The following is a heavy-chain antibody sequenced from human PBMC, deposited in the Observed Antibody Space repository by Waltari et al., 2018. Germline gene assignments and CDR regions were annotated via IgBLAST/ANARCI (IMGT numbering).Heavy chain of an antibody. V-gene: IGHV3-64*07. CDR2: ISSNGGST. D-gene: IGHD2-15*01. CDR1: GFTFSSYA. CDR3: ARGVVGGYFDY. J-gene: IGHJ4*02. Sequence: EVQLVESGGGLVQPGGSLRLSCAASGFTFSSYAMHWVRQAPGKGLEYVSAISSNGGSTYYADSVKGRFTISRDNSKNTLYLQMGSLRAEDMAVYYCARGVVGGYFDYWGQGTLVTVSS.